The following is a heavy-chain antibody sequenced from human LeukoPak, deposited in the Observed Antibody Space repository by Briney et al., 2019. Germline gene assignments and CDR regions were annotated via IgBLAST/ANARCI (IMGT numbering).Heavy chain of an antibody. CDR3: ARDALGDYDILTGPNWFDP. J-gene: IGHJ5*02. CDR2: IYTSGST. D-gene: IGHD3-9*01. Sequence: SQTLSLTCTVSGGSISSGSYYWSWIRQPAGKGLEWIGRIYTSGSTNYNPSLKSRVTISVDTSKNQFSLKLSSVTAADTAVYYCARDALGDYDILTGPNWFDPWGQGTVVTVSS. V-gene: IGHV4-61*02. CDR1: GGSISSGSYY.